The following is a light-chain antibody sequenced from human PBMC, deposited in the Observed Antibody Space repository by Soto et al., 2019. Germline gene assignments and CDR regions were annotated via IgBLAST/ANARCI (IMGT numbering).Light chain of an antibody. CDR1: QSVSSSY. CDR2: GAS. CDR3: QQYGSPLT. V-gene: IGKV3-20*01. J-gene: IGKJ4*01. Sequence: EIALTQSPGTLSLSPVERATLSFRASQSVSSSYLAWYQQKPGQTPRLLIYGASNRATGIPDRFSGSGSGTDFTLTISRLETEDFAVYYCQQYGSPLTFGGGTKV.